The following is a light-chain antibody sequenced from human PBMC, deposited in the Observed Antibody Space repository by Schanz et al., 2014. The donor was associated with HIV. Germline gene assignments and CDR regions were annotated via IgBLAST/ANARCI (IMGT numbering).Light chain of an antibody. CDR3: QQYGGSPPYS. CDR2: DAS. V-gene: IGKV3D-20*01. J-gene: IGKJ2*03. CDR1: QSVSSSY. Sequence: EIVLTQFPATLSLSPGERATLSCGASQSVSSSYLPWYQQKPGLAPTLLIYDASSMATGIPDRFSGSGAGTDFTLTISRLEPEDFAVYYCQQYGGSPPYSFGQGTKLEIK.